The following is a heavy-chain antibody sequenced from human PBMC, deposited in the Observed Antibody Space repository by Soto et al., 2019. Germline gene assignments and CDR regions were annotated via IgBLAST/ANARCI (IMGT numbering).Heavy chain of an antibody. CDR2: ISYDGSNK. D-gene: IGHD2-2*01. J-gene: IGHJ6*03. CDR1: GFTFSSYG. Sequence: SLRLSCAASGFTFSSYGMHWVRQAPGKGLERVAVISYDGSNKYYADSVKGRFTISRDNSKNTLYLQMNSLRAEDTAVYYCAKGPEDCSSTSCYAGMGGYYYYMDVWGKGTTVTVSS. V-gene: IGHV3-30*18. CDR3: AKGPEDCSSTSCYAGMGGYYYYMDV.